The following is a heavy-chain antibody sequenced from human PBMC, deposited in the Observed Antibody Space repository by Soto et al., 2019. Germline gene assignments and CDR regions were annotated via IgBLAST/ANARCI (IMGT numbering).Heavy chain of an antibody. CDR2: ISYDGSNK. V-gene: IGHV3-30-3*01. CDR3: AKADCTTGVCYARYYYGMDV. CDR1: GFTFSSYA. D-gene: IGHD2-8*01. Sequence: GGSLRLSCAASGFTFSSYAMHWVRQAPGKGLEWVAVISYDGSNKYYADSVKGRFTISRDNSKNTLYLQMNSLRAEDTAVYYCAKADCTTGVCYARYYYGMDVWGQGTTVTVSS. J-gene: IGHJ6*02.